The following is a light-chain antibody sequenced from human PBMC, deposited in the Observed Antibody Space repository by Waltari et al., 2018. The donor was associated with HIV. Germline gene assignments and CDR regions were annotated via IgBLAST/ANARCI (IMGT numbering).Light chain of an antibody. CDR1: QNILYSPNNKTF. CDR3: HQYYTSPWT. J-gene: IGKJ1*01. CDR2: WLS. V-gene: IGKV4-1*01. Sequence: DIVMTQSPDSLAVSLGGRATINCKSSQNILYSPNNKTFLAWYQQKQGQPPRLLIYWLSIREAGVPARCRRSWSGTNFTLTISGLQSEDVAVYYCHQYYTSPWTCGRVTKGEV.